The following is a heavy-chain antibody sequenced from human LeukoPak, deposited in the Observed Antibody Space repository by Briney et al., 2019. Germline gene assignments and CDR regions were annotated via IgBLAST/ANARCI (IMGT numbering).Heavy chain of an antibody. J-gene: IGHJ6*03. CDR3: AKRQRTTGTTYYYYYYMDV. D-gene: IGHD1-1*01. CDR1: GFTFSSYA. CDR2: ISGSGGST. V-gene: IGHV3-23*01. Sequence: GGSLRLSCAASGFTFSSYAMSWVRQDPGKGLEWVSAISGSGGSTYYADSVKGRFTISRDNSKNTLYLQMNSLRAEDTAVYYCAKRQRTTGTTYYYYYYMDVWGKGTTVTVSS.